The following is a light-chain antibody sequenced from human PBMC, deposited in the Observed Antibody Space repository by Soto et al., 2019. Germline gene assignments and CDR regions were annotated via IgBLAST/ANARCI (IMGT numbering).Light chain of an antibody. CDR1: LPITNY. CDR3: QQSYISPWT. V-gene: IGKV1-39*01. Sequence: DIQLTQSPSSLAASVGDRVTITCRASLPITNYLSWYQLKPGRAPKLLIYAASDLQSGVPSRFSGGGSGTDFTLAISSLQSEDFATYFCQQSYISPWTFGQGTPVEI. CDR2: AAS. J-gene: IGKJ1*01.